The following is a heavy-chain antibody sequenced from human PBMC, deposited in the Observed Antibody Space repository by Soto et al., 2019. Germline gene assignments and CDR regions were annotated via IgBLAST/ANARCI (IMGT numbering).Heavy chain of an antibody. Sequence: NPSETLSLTCTVSGGSISREGYYWSWFRQLPGKGLEWIGDIYYSGTTYHNPSLRSRLTISGDASKNQFSLKLSSVTAADTALYYCARGRGYSYGPYYFDYWGQGTLVTVSS. J-gene: IGHJ4*02. V-gene: IGHV4-31*03. CDR3: ARGRGYSYGPYYFDY. D-gene: IGHD5-18*01. CDR1: GGSISREGYY. CDR2: IYYSGTT.